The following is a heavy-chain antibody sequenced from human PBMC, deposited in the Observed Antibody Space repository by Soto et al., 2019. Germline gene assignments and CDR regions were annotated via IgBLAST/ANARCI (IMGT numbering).Heavy chain of an antibody. CDR2: IYWDGYK. Sequence: QITLKESGPTLVKPTQTLTLTCAFSRFSLRTNGVGVGWIRQPPGKALEWLALIYWDGYKHYSPSLESRLTITEDTSKNEVVLTVTNMDPVDTATYYCAHKGGGDRILDYWGQGTLVTVSS. D-gene: IGHD3-16*01. J-gene: IGHJ4*02. CDR1: RFSLRTNGVG. V-gene: IGHV2-5*02. CDR3: AHKGGGDRILDY.